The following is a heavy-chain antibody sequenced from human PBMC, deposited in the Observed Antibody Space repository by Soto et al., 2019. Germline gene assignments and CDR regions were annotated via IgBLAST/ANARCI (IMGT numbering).Heavy chain of an antibody. CDR1: GFTFSSYG. V-gene: IGHV3-33*01. Sequence: QVKLVESGGGVVQPGRSLRLSCAASGFTFSSYGMHWVRQAPGKGLEWLAVIWYDGSNKYYADSVKGRFTISRDNPKNTLYLQMNSLRAEDTAVYYCARSYSSCWATPFDYWGQGMLVIVSS. J-gene: IGHJ4*02. D-gene: IGHD6-19*01. CDR2: IWYDGSNK. CDR3: ARSYSSCWATPFDY.